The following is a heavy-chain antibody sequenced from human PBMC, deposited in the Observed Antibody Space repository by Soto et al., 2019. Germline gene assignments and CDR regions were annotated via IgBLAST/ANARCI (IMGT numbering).Heavy chain of an antibody. CDR2: IWYDGSNK. CDR1: GFTFSSYG. V-gene: IGHV3-33*01. CDR3: ARDLRDIVVVVAATSGHYYYGMDV. D-gene: IGHD2-15*01. J-gene: IGHJ6*02. Sequence: GGSLRLSCAASGFTFSSYGMHWVRQAPGKGLEWVAVIWYDGSNKYYADSVKGRFTISRDNSKNTLYLQMNSLRAEDTVVYYCARDLRDIVVVVAATSGHYYYGMDVRGQGTTVTVS.